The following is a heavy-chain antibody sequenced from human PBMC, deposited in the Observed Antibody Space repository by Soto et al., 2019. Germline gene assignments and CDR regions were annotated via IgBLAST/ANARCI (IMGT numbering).Heavy chain of an antibody. CDR3: TKNALQGALAGPNWFDP. CDR1: GFTFSNYA. CDR2: ISGSGGST. V-gene: IGHV3-23*01. Sequence: EVQLLESGGGLVEPRGSLRLSWAASGFTFSNYAMNWVRQAPGKGLEWVSAISGSGGSTYYADSVKGRFTISRDNSKNTLYVQMNSLRAEDTAVYYCTKNALQGALAGPNWFDPWGQGTLVTVSS. D-gene: IGHD6-19*01. J-gene: IGHJ5*02.